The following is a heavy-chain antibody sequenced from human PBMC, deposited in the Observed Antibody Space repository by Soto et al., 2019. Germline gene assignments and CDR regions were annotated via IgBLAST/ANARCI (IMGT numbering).Heavy chain of an antibody. J-gene: IGHJ6*03. CDR3: ARGYYYYYMDV. Sequence: SETLSLTCTVSGGSITNYYWNWIRQPPGKGLEWIGYIYYSGSTNYNPSLKSRVTISVDTSKNQFSLKLTSVTAAGSAVYYCARGYYYYYMDVWGKGTTVTVSS. CDR2: IYYSGST. V-gene: IGHV4-59*01. CDR1: GGSITNYY.